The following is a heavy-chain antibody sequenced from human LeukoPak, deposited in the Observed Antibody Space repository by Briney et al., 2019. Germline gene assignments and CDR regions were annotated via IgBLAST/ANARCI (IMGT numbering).Heavy chain of an antibody. CDR2: ISGSGGRT. D-gene: IGHD6-13*01. CDR1: GFTFSSYG. J-gene: IGHJ6*03. Sequence: GGSLRLSCAASGFTFSSYGMSWVRQAPGKGMEWVSAISGSGGRTSYADSVKGRFTISRDNSKNSLYLQMNSLRAEDTAVYYCARVNGTGYSSSWSLNYYYYYMDVWGKGTTVTVSS. V-gene: IGHV3-23*01. CDR3: ARVNGTGYSSSWSLNYYYYYMDV.